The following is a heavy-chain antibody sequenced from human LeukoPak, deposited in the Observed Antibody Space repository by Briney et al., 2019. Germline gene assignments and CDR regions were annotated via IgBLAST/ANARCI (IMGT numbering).Heavy chain of an antibody. CDR2: ISSSSRHI. D-gene: IGHD4-17*01. CDR1: GFTFSSYS. J-gene: IGHJ1*01. Sequence: GGSLRLSCAASGFTFSSYSMNWVRQAPGKGLEWVSSISSSSRHIYYADSVKGRFTIFRDDAKNSLFLQMDSLRVEDTAMYYCVRDFSSVTTAYLHHWGQGTLLTVSS. V-gene: IGHV3-21*04. CDR3: VRDFSSVTTAYLHH.